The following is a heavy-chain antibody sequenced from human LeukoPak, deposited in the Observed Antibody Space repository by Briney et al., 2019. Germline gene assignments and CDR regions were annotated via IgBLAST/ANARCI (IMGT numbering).Heavy chain of an antibody. CDR3: ARDLDWILFDY. D-gene: IGHD3-9*01. J-gene: IGHJ4*02. CDR2: VRPDGTTT. V-gene: IGHV3-74*03. CDR1: GFTFSTYW. Sequence: GGSLRLSCAASGFTFSTYWMHWVRQAPGKGLVFVSRVRPDGTTTAYADSVKGRFTISRDNATTTLFLQMNSLSAEEPAVYYCARDLDWILFDYWGQGTLVTASS.